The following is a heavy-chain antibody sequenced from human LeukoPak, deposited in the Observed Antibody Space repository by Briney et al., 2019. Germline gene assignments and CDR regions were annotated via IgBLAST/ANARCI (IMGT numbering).Heavy chain of an antibody. CDR3: ARDLTPYCGGDCSFEFDY. Sequence: GGSLRLSCAASGFTFSSYSMNWVRQAPGKGLEWVSSISSSSSYIYYADSVEGRFTISRDNAKNSLYLQMNSLRAEDTAVYYCARDLTPYCGGDCSFEFDYWGQGTLVTVSS. J-gene: IGHJ4*02. D-gene: IGHD2-21*02. V-gene: IGHV3-21*01. CDR2: ISSSSSYI. CDR1: GFTFSSYS.